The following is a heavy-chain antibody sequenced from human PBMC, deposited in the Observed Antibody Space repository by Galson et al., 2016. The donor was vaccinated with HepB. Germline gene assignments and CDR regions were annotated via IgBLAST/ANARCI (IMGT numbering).Heavy chain of an antibody. Sequence: SLRLSCAASGFTFSXXXMHXXXQAXXXGLXXVSXXXSNXXXTYYADSVKGRFTTXRDNSKNTLYLQXXSLRAEDAAVYYCVNAVPTRSWGQGTLXTVSS. D-gene: IGHD5-12*01. V-gene: IGHV3-64D*09. J-gene: IGHJ5*02. CDR3: VNAVPTRS. CDR1: GFTFSXXX. CDR2: XXSNXXXT.